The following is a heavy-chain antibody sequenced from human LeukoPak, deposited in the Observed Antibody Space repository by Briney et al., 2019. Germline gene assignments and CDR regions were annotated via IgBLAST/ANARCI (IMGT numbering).Heavy chain of an antibody. D-gene: IGHD3-9*01. Sequence: SGGSLRLSCAASGFTFSSYAMSWVRQAPGKGLEWVSAISGSGGSTYYADSVKGRFTISRDNSKNTLYPQMNSLRAEDTAVYYCARGQTYYDILTGYFYFDYWGQGTLVTVSS. J-gene: IGHJ4*02. V-gene: IGHV3-23*01. CDR2: ISGSGGST. CDR3: ARGQTYYDILTGYFYFDY. CDR1: GFTFSSYA.